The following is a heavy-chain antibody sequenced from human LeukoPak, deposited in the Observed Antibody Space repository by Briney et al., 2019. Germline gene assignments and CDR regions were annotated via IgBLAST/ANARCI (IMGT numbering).Heavy chain of an antibody. CDR3: ASPDLWFGELLSPWSAFDI. CDR2: IYYSGST. CDR1: GGSISSSNYY. J-gene: IGHJ3*02. Sequence: SETLSLTCTVSGGSISSSNYYWGWIRQPPGKGLEWIGSIYYSGSTYYNPSLKSRVTISVDTSKNQFSLKLSSVTAADTAVYYCASPDLWFGELLSPWSAFDIWGQGTMVTVSS. D-gene: IGHD3-10*01. V-gene: IGHV4-39*01.